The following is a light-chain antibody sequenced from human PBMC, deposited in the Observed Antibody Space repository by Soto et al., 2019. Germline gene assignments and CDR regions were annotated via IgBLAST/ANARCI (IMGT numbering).Light chain of an antibody. CDR1: QSISGW. J-gene: IGKJ1*01. Sequence: DIEMTQSPSTLSASVGDRVTITCRASQSISGWLAWYQQKPGKAPKLLMYDASDLESGVPSRFSGSGSGTEFSLTISSLQPDDFAVYYCQQYNAMTWTFGQGTKVAIK. CDR2: DAS. CDR3: QQYNAMTWT. V-gene: IGKV1-5*01.